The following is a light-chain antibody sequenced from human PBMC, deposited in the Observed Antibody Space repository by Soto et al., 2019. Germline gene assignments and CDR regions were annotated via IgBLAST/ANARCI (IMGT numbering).Light chain of an antibody. Sequence: DIQINQSPSTLSASVGDRVTITCRASQSISSWLAWYQQKQGKAPKXLIYDASSLESGVPSRFSGSGYGTDFNLTISSLQPEDFATYYCQQANSFPITFGQGTRLEIK. CDR1: QSISSW. J-gene: IGKJ5*01. CDR3: QQANSFPIT. V-gene: IGKV1-5*01. CDR2: DAS.